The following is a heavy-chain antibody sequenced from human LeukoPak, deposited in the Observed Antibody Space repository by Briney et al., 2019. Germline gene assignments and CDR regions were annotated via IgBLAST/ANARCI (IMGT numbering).Heavy chain of an antibody. Sequence: ASVKVSCKASGYTLSNHAIHWVRQAPGQRLEWMGWINVGNGNTKYSRKLQGRLTITRDTSASTVYMELRGLNSEDATVYYCAPDSTTWLYGMDVWGQGTTVAVSS. CDR2: INVGNGNT. CDR3: APDSTTWLYGMDV. J-gene: IGHJ6*02. V-gene: IGHV1-3*01. D-gene: IGHD2-2*01. CDR1: GYTLSNHA.